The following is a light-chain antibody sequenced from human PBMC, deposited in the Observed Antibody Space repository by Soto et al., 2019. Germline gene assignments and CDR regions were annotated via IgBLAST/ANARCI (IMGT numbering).Light chain of an antibody. CDR1: QSINNY. CDR2: DAS. Sequence: EIVLTQSPVTLSLSPGERATLSCRASQSINNYLAWYQQKPGQPPRLLIYDASNRATAIPVRFSGSGSGTDLTLNISSLEPEESAVYYCQYRGIWPPGATFGGGTKVEIK. CDR3: QYRGIWPPGAT. J-gene: IGKJ4*01. V-gene: IGKV3-11*01.